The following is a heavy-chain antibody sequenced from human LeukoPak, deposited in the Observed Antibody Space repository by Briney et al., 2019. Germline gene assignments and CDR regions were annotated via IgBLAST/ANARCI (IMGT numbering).Heavy chain of an antibody. CDR2: ISDDSTRT. D-gene: IGHD6-6*01. V-gene: IGHV3-23*01. J-gene: IGHJ4*02. CDR1: GFTFATYG. Sequence: PGGSLRLSCAASGFTFATYGMNWVRQAPGKGLEWISAISDDSTRTYYADSVKGRFTISRDNFKNTLYLQMNSLRAEDTAIYYCAKRVPYSTSSVYFDHWGQGTLVTVSS. CDR3: AKRVPYSTSSVYFDH.